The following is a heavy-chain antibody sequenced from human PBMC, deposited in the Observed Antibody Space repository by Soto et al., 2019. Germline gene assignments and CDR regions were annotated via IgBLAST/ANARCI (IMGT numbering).Heavy chain of an antibody. J-gene: IGHJ4*02. Sequence: SETLSLTCTVSGGSISSYYWSWIRQPPGKGLYLIGYIYYSGSTNYTPSLKSRVTISVDTSKNQFSLKLSSVTAADTALYYCANCSGGDCFEGYFDYWGQGTLVTVSS. CDR3: ANCSGGDCFEGYFDY. CDR1: GGSISSYY. D-gene: IGHD2-21*02. V-gene: IGHV4-59*01. CDR2: IYYSGST.